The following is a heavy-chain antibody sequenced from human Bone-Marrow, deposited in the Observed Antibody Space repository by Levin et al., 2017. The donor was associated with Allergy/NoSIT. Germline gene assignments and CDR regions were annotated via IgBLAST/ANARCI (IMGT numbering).Heavy chain of an antibody. CDR3: VRERGEDSTTWYESFDY. J-gene: IGHJ4*02. D-gene: IGHD3-16*01. CDR2: AYYKSEWNT. CDR1: GDRVSTSGAT. Sequence: PSPTLSLPCAVSGDRVSTSGATWNWLRQSPSRGLEWLGRAYYKSEWNTDYAMSLKSRITITPDTSKNQFSLHLKSVTPEDTAVYYCVRERGEDSTTWYESFDYWGQGTQVTVSS. V-gene: IGHV6-1*01.